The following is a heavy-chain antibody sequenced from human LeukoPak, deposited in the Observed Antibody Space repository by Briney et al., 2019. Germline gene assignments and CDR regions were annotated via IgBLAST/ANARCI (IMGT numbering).Heavy chain of an antibody. Sequence: PWGSLRLSCAASGFTFSSYWMTWVRQAPGKGLEWVANINQDGGESYSVDSVKGRFTISRDNAKISLYLQMNSLRVEDTAVYYCARVRHYGDKEPRAFDIWGQGTMVTVSS. D-gene: IGHD4-23*01. V-gene: IGHV3-7*01. CDR3: ARVRHYGDKEPRAFDI. CDR1: GFTFSSYW. J-gene: IGHJ3*02. CDR2: INQDGGES.